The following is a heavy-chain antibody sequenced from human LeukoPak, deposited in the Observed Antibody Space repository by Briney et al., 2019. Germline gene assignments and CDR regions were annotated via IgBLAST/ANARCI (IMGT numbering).Heavy chain of an antibody. Sequence: GGSLRLSCAASGFTFSSYGMHWVRQAPGKGLEWVAVIPYDGSNKYYADSVKGRFTISRDNAKNTLYLQMNSLRAEDTAVYYCVAGGHYYFDYWGQGTLVTVSS. V-gene: IGHV3-30*03. CDR1: GFTFSSYG. J-gene: IGHJ4*02. CDR2: IPYDGSNK. CDR3: VAGGHYYFDY. D-gene: IGHD2-15*01.